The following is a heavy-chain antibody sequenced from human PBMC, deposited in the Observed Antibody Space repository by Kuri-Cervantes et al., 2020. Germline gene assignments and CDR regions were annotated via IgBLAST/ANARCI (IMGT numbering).Heavy chain of an antibody. D-gene: IGHD6-19*01. CDR1: GFTFSSYW. V-gene: IGHV3-7*05. CDR3: ARTLTRNMAVGGFQY. CDR2: IKQDGSEK. Sequence: GESLKISCAASGFTFSSYWMSWVRQAPGKGLEWVANIKQDGSEKYYVDSVKGRFTISRDNAKNSLYLQMNSLRAEDTAVYYCARTLTRNMAVGGFQYWGQGTLVTVSS. J-gene: IGHJ1*01.